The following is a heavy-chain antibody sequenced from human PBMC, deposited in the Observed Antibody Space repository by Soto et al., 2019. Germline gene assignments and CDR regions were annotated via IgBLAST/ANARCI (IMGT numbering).Heavy chain of an antibody. V-gene: IGHV3-23*01. CDR3: AHPRGYGVFDAYDI. D-gene: IGHD2-8*01. CDR2: ISANGAYT. J-gene: IGHJ3*02. CDR1: GFTFSTYA. Sequence: EGPLLESGGGLVQPGGSLRVSCAASGFTFSTYAMNWVRQAPGKGLEWVSAISANGAYTYYADSVKGRFTVSRDNSVNALYLQMNSLRIEDTAVYYCAHPRGYGVFDAYDIWGQGTMVTVSS.